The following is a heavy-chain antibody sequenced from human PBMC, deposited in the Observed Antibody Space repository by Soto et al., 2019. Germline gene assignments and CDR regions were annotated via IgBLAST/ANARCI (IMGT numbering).Heavy chain of an antibody. D-gene: IGHD3-22*01. V-gene: IGHV1-69*12. CDR2: IIPIFGTA. Sequence: QVQLVQSGAEVKKPGSSVKVSCKASGGTFSSYAISWVRQAPGQGLEWMGGIIPIFGTANYAQKFQGRVTITADECTTTAYRELISRRPEDPAVYYCARPTRYYYDSSGQSAWFDPWGQGTLVTVSS. CDR3: ARPTRYYYDSSGQSAWFDP. J-gene: IGHJ5*02. CDR1: GGTFSSYA.